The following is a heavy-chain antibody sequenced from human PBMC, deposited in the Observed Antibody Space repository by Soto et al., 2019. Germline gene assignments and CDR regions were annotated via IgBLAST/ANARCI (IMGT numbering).Heavy chain of an antibody. D-gene: IGHD2-21*02. V-gene: IGHV3-7*01. J-gene: IGHJ4*02. CDR3: ASLYCGTDCPY. CDR1: GFTFTSYW. Sequence: PGGSLRLSCAASGFTFTSYWMIWVRQAPGKGLEWVANIKQDGSETYYVDSVKGRFTIPRDNAKNSLYLQMNSLRAEDTAMYYCASLYCGTDCPYWGQGTLVTVSS. CDR2: IKQDGSET.